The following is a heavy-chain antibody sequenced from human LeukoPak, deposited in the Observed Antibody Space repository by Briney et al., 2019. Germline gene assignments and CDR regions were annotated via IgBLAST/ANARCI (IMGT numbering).Heavy chain of an antibody. V-gene: IGHV3-66*04. J-gene: IGHJ4*02. Sequence: GGSLRLSCAASGFTVSSNYMSWVRQAPGKGLEWVSVIYSGGSTYYADSVKGRFTISRDNSKNTLYLQMNSLRAEDAAVYYCASQLYSSSWFLDHRNYWGQGTLVTVSS. CDR3: ASQLYSSSWFLDHRNY. CDR2: IYSGGST. D-gene: IGHD6-13*01. CDR1: GFTVSSNY.